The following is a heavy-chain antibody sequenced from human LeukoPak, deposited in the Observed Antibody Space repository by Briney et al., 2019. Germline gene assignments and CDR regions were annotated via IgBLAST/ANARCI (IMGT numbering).Heavy chain of an antibody. Sequence: GGSLRLSCAASGFTFSSYAMSWVRQAPGKGREWVSAISASGGSTFYADSGKDRSTISRDIPKNTLYLHLNSLRVEDTAVYYCAKDGMSMDSSWFDYWGQGTLVTVSS. CDR3: AKDGMSMDSSWFDY. D-gene: IGHD6-13*01. CDR2: ISASGGST. CDR1: GFTFSSYA. V-gene: IGHV3-23*01. J-gene: IGHJ4*02.